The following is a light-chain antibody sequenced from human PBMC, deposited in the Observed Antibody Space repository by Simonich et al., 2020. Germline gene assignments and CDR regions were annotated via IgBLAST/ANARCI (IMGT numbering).Light chain of an antibody. CDR3: VLYMGSGIGV. Sequence: QTVVTQEPSFPVSPGGTVTLTCGLSSGSVSTSYYPSWYQQTPGQAPRTIIYSTTTRSSGVPDRFSGSILGNKAALTITGAQADDESDYYCVLYMGSGIGVFGGGTKLTVL. J-gene: IGLJ3*02. CDR2: STT. CDR1: SGSVSTSYY. V-gene: IGLV8-61*01.